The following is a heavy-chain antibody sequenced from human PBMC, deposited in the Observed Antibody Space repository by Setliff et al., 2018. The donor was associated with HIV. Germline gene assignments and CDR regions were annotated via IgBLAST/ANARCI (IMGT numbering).Heavy chain of an antibody. Sequence: SETLSLTCAVYGGSFSGYYWSWIRQPPGKVLEWFGEVTPSGRTNYNPSLESRVTTSVDTSKKQFSLRLTSVTAADTAVYYCARGVRDNSGWSSYYFDYWGQGTLVTVSS. CDR3: ARGVRDNSGWSSYYFDY. CDR1: GGSFSGYY. V-gene: IGHV4-34*01. J-gene: IGHJ4*02. D-gene: IGHD6-19*01. CDR2: VTPSGRT.